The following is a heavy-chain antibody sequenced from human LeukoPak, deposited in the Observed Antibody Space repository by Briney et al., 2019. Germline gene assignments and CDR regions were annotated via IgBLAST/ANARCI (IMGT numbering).Heavy chain of an antibody. Sequence: SETLSLTCTVSGGSISSYYWSWIRQPPGKGLEWIGYIYYSGSTNYNPSLKSRVTISVDTSKNQFSLKLSSVTAADTAVYYCARMTSGVDYWGQGTLVTVSS. CDR1: GGSISSYY. J-gene: IGHJ4*02. CDR3: ARMTSGVDY. D-gene: IGHD4-17*01. V-gene: IGHV4-59*01. CDR2: IYYSGST.